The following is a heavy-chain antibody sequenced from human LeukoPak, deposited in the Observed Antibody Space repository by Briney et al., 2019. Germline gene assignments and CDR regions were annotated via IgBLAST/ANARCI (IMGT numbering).Heavy chain of an antibody. CDR1: GFTFSNVW. Sequence: GGSLRLSCAASGFTFSNVWMSWVRQAPGKGLEWVGRIKSKTDGGTTDYAAPVKGRFTISRDDSKNTLYLQMNSLKTEDTAVYYCTTPQIMGATLFDYWGQGTLVTVSS. V-gene: IGHV3-15*01. CDR3: TTPQIMGATLFDY. D-gene: IGHD1-26*01. J-gene: IGHJ4*02. CDR2: IKSKTDGGTT.